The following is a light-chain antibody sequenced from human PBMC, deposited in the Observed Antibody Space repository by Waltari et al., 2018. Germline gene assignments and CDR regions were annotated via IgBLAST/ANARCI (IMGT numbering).Light chain of an antibody. CDR1: SNDVGAYAF. V-gene: IGLV2-14*03. CDR3: FACRGGNTLV. Sequence: QSALTQPASVSGSPGQSLTIPCTGTSNDVGAYAFVSWYRQYPGEAPKLMIYDVMNRPSGVSDRFSGSKSANTASLTISGLQADDEGDYYCFACRGGNTLVFGGGTKVTVL. CDR2: DVM. J-gene: IGLJ2*01.